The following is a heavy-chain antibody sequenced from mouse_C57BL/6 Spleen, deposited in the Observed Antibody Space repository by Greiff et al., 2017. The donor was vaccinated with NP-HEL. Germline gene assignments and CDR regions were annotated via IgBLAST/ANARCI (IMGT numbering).Heavy chain of an antibody. CDR1: GYTFTSYW. CDR3: ARVLAYYSNYVGDFDV. J-gene: IGHJ1*03. V-gene: IGHV1-59*01. Sequence: VQLQQPGAELVRPGTSVKLSCKASGYTFTSYWMPWVKQRPGQGLEWIGVIDPSDSYTNYNQKFKGKATLTVDTSSSTAYMQLSSLTSEDSAVYYCARVLAYYSNYVGDFDVWGTGTTGTVSS. D-gene: IGHD2-5*01. CDR2: IDPSDSYT.